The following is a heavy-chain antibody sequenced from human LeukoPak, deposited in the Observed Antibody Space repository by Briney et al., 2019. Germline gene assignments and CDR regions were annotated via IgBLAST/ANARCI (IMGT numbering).Heavy chain of an antibody. CDR1: GGSFSVYY. CDR2: INHSGNI. V-gene: IGHV4-34*01. CDR3: ARDEVGAAH. D-gene: IGHD1-26*01. Sequence: DPSETLSLTCAVYGGSFSVYYWSWIRQPPGKGLEWIGEINHSGNINYNPSLKSRVTISIDTSKNQFSLKLSSVTAADTAVYYCARDEVGAAHWGQGTLVTVSS. J-gene: IGHJ4*02.